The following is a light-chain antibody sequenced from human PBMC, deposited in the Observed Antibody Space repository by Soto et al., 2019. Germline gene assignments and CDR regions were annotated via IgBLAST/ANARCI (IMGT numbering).Light chain of an antibody. CDR3: QQYSASPRT. CDR1: QTVTGTY. CDR2: SAS. Sequence: EIVMTQSPLSLPVTPGEPATLSCRASQTVTGTYLAWYHQKPGQAPRLLIHSASSRATGIPDRFSASGTGTDFTLTISRLEPEDFAVYYCQQYSASPRTFGQGTKVDIK. V-gene: IGKV3-20*01. J-gene: IGKJ1*01.